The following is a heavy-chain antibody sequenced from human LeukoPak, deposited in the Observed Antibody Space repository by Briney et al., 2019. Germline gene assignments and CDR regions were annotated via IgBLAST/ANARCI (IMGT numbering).Heavy chain of an antibody. D-gene: IGHD2-21*01. CDR2: IYPGASDT. CDR3: VFFSSRRRHTRYYFDY. Sequence: GESLKISCKGSGYSFTSYWIGWVRQMPGKGLEWMGIIYPGASDTRYSLSFQGQCTISADKSISTAYLQWSSLKASDTAMYYCVFFSSRRRHTRYYFDYWGQGTLVTVSS. V-gene: IGHV5-51*01. CDR1: GYSFTSYW. J-gene: IGHJ4*02.